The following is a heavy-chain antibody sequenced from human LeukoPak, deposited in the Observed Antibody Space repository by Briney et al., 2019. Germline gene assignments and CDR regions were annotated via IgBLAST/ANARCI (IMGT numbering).Heavy chain of an antibody. D-gene: IGHD6-19*01. CDR2: IGSSGSTI. Sequence: GGSLRLSCAASGVTFSSYEMNRVRQAPGKGLEWVSYIGSSGSTIYYADSVKGRFTISRDNAKNSLYLQMNSLRAEDTAVYYCARVASSGWYWGYWGQGTLVTVSS. CDR3: ARVASSGWYWGY. V-gene: IGHV3-48*03. J-gene: IGHJ4*02. CDR1: GVTFSSYE.